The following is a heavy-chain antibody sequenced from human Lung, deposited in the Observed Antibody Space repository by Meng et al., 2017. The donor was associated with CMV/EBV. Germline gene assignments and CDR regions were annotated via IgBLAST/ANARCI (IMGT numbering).Heavy chain of an antibody. Sequence: SETLSLXXTVSGVSISNRYWSWIRQPPGKGLEWIGYVHYTGDTNYKPSLKSRLTTSVDTSKSQFSLKLSSVAAADTAVYFCARGRGYGLDYFDYWGQGALVTVSS. CDR1: GVSISNRY. CDR2: VHYTGDT. D-gene: IGHD5-18*01. CDR3: ARGRGYGLDYFDY. V-gene: IGHV4-59*11. J-gene: IGHJ4*02.